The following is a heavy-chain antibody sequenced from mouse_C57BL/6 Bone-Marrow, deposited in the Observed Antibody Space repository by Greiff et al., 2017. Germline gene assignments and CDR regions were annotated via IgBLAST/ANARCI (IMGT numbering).Heavy chain of an antibody. V-gene: IGHV1-26*01. CDR1: GYTFTDYY. Sequence: VQLQQSGPELVKPGASVKISCKASGYTFTDYYMNWVKQSHGKSLEWIGDINPNNGGTSYNQKFKGKATLTVDKSSSTAYMELRSLTSEDSAVYYCARGSNAMDYWCRGTSVTVSS. CDR2: INPNNGGT. CDR3: ARGSNAMDY. J-gene: IGHJ4*01.